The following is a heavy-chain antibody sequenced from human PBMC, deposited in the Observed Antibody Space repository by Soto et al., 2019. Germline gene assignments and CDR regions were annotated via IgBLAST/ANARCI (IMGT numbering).Heavy chain of an antibody. D-gene: IGHD1-1*01. J-gene: IGHJ4*02. Sequence: QVHLVQSGAEVKKPGASVKVSCKGSGYAFTTYGITWVRQAPGQGLEWMGWISAHNGNTNYAQKLQGRVTVTRDTSPGTAYMELRSLGSYDPAVYYCARGRYGDYWGQGALVTVSS. CDR3: ARGRYGDY. V-gene: IGHV1-18*01. CDR1: GYAFTTYG. CDR2: ISAHNGNT.